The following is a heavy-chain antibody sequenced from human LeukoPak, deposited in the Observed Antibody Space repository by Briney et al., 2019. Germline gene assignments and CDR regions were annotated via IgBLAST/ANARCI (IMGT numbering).Heavy chain of an antibody. CDR3: ARGAFQDTSGWYGIDY. CDR2: INSDGRRA. V-gene: IGHV3-74*01. Sequence: PGGSLRLSCAASGFTFSSYWMHWVRQAPGKGLVWVSRINSDGRRATYADSVEGRFTISRDNAKNTLYLQMNSLRAEDTAVYYCARGAFQDTSGWYGIDYSGQGTLVTVSS. D-gene: IGHD6-19*01. CDR1: GFTFSSYW. J-gene: IGHJ4*02.